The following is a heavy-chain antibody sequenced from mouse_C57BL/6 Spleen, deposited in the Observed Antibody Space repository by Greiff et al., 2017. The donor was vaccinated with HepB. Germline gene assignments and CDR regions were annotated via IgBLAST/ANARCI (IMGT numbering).Heavy chain of an antibody. V-gene: IGHV1-82*01. Sequence: VQLQQSGPELVKPGASVKISCKASGYAFSSSWMNWVKQRPGKGLEWIGRIYPGDGDTNYNGKFKGKATLTADNSSSTAYMQLSSLTSEDSAVYFWARSGYGSSYGYAMDYWGQRTSVTVSS. CDR3: ARSGYGSSYGYAMDY. CDR2: IYPGDGDT. J-gene: IGHJ4*01. D-gene: IGHD1-1*01. CDR1: GYAFSSSW.